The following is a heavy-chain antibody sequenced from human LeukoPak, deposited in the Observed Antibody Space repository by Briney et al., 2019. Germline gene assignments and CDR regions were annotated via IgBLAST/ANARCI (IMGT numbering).Heavy chain of an antibody. D-gene: IGHD6-19*01. Sequence: SVKVSCKASGGTFSSYAISWVRQAPGQELEWMGGIIPIFGTANYAQKFQGRVTITADESTSTAYMELSSLRSEDTAVYYCARLLRYSSGWYPPDYWGQGTLVTVSS. J-gene: IGHJ4*02. CDR2: IIPIFGTA. CDR3: ARLLRYSSGWYPPDY. V-gene: IGHV1-69*13. CDR1: GGTFSSYA.